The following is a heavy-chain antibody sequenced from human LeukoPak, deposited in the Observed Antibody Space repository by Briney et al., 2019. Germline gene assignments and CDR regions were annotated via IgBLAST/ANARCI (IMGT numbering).Heavy chain of an antibody. CDR3: ARVDTAMVFKGAFDI. V-gene: IGHV1-69*13. CDR2: IIPIFGTA. Sequence: ASVKVSCKASGGTFSSYAISWVRQAPGQGLEWMGGIIPIFGTANYAQKFQGRVTITADESTSTAYMELSSLRSEDTAVYYCARVDTAMVFKGAFDIWGQGTMVTVSS. CDR1: GGTFSSYA. D-gene: IGHD5-18*01. J-gene: IGHJ3*02.